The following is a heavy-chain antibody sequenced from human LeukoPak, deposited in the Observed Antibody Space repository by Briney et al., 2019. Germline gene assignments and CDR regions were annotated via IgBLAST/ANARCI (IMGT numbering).Heavy chain of an antibody. Sequence: PGGSLRLSCAASGFTFSSYSMNWVRQAPGKGLEWVSSISSSSSYIYYADSVKGRFTTSRDNAKNSLYLQMNSLRAEDTAVYYCASAAGPYFDYWGQGTLVTVSS. CDR2: ISSSSSYI. CDR1: GFTFSSYS. D-gene: IGHD6-13*01. CDR3: ASAAGPYFDY. J-gene: IGHJ4*02. V-gene: IGHV3-21*01.